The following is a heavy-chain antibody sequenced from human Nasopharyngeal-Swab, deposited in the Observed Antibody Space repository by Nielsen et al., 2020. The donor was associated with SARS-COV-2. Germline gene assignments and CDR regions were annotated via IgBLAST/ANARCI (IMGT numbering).Heavy chain of an antibody. J-gene: IGHJ6*03. CDR1: GGSTSSYY. V-gene: IGHV4-59*01. CDR3: ARDSTPVYYYYYMDV. CDR2: IYYSGST. D-gene: IGHD2-15*01. Sequence: SETLSLTCTVSGGSTSSYYWSWIRQPPGKGLEWIGYIYYSGSTNYNPSLKSRVTISVDTSKNQFSLKLSSVTAADTAVYYCARDSTPVYYYYYMDVWGKGTTVTVSS.